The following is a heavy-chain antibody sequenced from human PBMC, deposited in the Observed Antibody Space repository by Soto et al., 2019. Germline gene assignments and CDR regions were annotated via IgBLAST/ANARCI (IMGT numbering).Heavy chain of an antibody. J-gene: IGHJ6*02. CDR1: GASISSYY. CDR2: IYLGGSI. D-gene: IGHD2-21*01. V-gene: IGHV4-59*08. Sequence: SETLSLTCSVSGASISSYYYTWIRQTPGKGLEWIGYIYLGGSINYNPSFKSRVIISVDTSKNQFSLKLSSVTAADTAVYYCASDFVVVGGRFYGVDVWGQGTTVTVSS. CDR3: ASDFVVVGGRFYGVDV.